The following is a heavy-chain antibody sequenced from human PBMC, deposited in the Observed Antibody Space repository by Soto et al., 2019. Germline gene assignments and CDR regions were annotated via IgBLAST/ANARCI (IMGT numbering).Heavy chain of an antibody. CDR2: IYYTGNT. V-gene: IGHV4-59*01. CDR3: ARESDIPYGIDV. Sequence: PSETLSLTCTVSYGSIRNYYCNWIRQPPGKGLEWIGYIYYTGNTNSNPSLKSRVTLSLDTSKNQLSLKLTSVTPAGTAVYYCARESDIPYGIDVWGQGTTVTVSS. CDR1: YGSIRNYY. J-gene: IGHJ6*02.